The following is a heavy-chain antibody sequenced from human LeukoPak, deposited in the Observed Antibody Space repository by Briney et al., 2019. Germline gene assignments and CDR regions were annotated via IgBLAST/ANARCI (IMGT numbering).Heavy chain of an antibody. CDR1: GYTFTGYY. V-gene: IGHV1-2*02. CDR3: ARVRIVGALVDY. Sequence: ASVKVSCKASGYTFTGYYMHWVRQAPGQGLEWMGWINPNSGGTNYAQKFQGRVTMTRDTSISTAYMELSRLRSDDTAVYYCARVRIVGALVDYWGQGTLVTVSS. CDR2: INPNSGGT. D-gene: IGHD1-26*01. J-gene: IGHJ4*02.